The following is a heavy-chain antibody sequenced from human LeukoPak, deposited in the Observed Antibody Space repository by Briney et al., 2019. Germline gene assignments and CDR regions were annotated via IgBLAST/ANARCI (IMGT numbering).Heavy chain of an antibody. V-gene: IGHV3-15*01. CDR1: GFTFSNSW. CDR2: IKSKTDGGTT. D-gene: IGHD4-23*01. CDR3: TTDWALYGGFYY. Sequence: GGSLRVSCAASGFTFSNSWMSCVRQAPGKGLEWVGSIKSKTDGGTTDYAAPVKGRFTISRDDSKNTLYLQMNSLKTEDTAVYYCTTDWALYGGFYYWGQGTLVTVSS. J-gene: IGHJ4*02.